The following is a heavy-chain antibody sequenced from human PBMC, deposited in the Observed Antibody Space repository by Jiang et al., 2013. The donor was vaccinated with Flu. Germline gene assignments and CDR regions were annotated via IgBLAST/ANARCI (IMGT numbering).Heavy chain of an antibody. Sequence: VQLVESGGGLVQPGGSLRLSCEVSGFTFSNYWMHWVRQAPGKGLVWVSRIKTDGSFTNYADFVKGRFTVSRDNAKNTLYLQMSSLRAEDTAFYYCVRESSPTGDFYFDSWG. D-gene: IGHD3-10*01. CDR3: VRESSPTGDFYFDS. CDR2: IKTDGSFT. CDR1: GFTFSNYW. J-gene: IGHJ4*01. V-gene: IGHV3-74*01.